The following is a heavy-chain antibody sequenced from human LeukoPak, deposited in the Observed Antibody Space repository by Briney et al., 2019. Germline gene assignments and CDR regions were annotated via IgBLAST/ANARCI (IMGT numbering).Heavy chain of an antibody. D-gene: IGHD3-10*01. CDR1: ELTFSSYA. CDR2: ISGSGGST. CDR3: AKALLWFGELLPDDAFDI. V-gene: IGHV3-23*01. J-gene: IGHJ3*02. Sequence: PRGSLRLSCAASELTFSSYAMSWVRQAPGKGLEWVSAISGSGGSTYYADSVKGRFTISRDNSKNTLYLQMNSLRAEDTAVYYCAKALLWFGELLPDDAFDIWGQGTMVTVSS.